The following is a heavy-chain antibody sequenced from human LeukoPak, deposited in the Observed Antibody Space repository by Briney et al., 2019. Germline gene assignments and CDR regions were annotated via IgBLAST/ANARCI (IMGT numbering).Heavy chain of an antibody. Sequence: SETLSLTCSVSGGSIGTYYWTWIRQPPGKGLGWLGYIYYTGSTNYNPSLKSRATMSVDTSKNQVSLKMTSVTVADTAVYYCARPSIPSAAASALDIWGQGTMVTVS. J-gene: IGHJ3*02. V-gene: IGHV4-59*08. D-gene: IGHD2-2*01. CDR2: IYYTGST. CDR3: ARPSIPSAAASALDI. CDR1: GGSIGTYY.